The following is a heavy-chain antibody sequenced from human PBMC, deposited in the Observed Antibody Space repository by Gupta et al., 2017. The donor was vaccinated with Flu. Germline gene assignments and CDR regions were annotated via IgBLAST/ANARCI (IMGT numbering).Heavy chain of an antibody. D-gene: IGHD2-2*01. CDR3: ASSCYQYQLPEF. V-gene: IGHV3-30-3*01. CDR1: GFTFSSYA. Sequence: QVQLVESGGGVVQPGRSLRLSCAASGFTFSSYAMHWVRQAPGKGLEWVAVISYDGSNKYYADAVKGRFTISRDNSKNTLYLKMKSLRAEDTAVYYCASSCYQYQLPEFGGHGSLVTVSS. J-gene: IGHJ4*01. CDR2: ISYDGSNK.